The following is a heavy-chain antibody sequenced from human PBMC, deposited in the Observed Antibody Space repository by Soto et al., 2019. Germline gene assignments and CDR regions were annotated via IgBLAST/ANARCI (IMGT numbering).Heavy chain of an antibody. CDR1: GGSISTNDYY. J-gene: IGHJ5*02. CDR2: IYHSGST. Sequence: SETLSLTCTVSGGSISTNDYYWGWVRQPPGKGLEWIGEIYHSGSTNYNPSLKSRVTISVDKSKNQFSLKLSSVTAADTAVYYCARRERYYYGSGSYHNWFDPWGQGTLVTVSS. D-gene: IGHD3-10*01. CDR3: ARRERYYYGSGSYHNWFDP. V-gene: IGHV4-39*07.